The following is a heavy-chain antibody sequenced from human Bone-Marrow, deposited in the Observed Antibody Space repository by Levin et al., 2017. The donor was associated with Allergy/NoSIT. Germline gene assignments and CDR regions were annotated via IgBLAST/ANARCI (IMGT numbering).Heavy chain of an antibody. V-gene: IGHV3-21*01. D-gene: IGHD2-21*01. J-gene: IGHJ3*01. CDR3: VRSIRGDVRVAHKEAFDV. CDR1: GFTFSDYS. Sequence: EASVKVSCIVSGFTFSDYSIYWVRQAPGKGLEWISSISGDSSDLYYADSVKGRFTISRDNAKNSLNLQVSSLRAEDTAVYHCVRSIRGDVRVAHKEAFDVWGQGTMVTVSS. CDR2: ISGDSSDL.